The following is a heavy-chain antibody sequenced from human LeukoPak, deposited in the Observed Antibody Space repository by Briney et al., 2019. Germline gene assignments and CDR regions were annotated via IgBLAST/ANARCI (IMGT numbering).Heavy chain of an antibody. V-gene: IGHV3-48*03. J-gene: IGHJ4*02. CDR2: ISSSGGTI. Sequence: GGSLRLSCAVSGFIFSSYEMNWVRQAPGKGLEWVSYISSSGGTIYYADSVKGRFTISRDNAKNSLYLQMNSLRVEDTAVYYCAKVAKYYYGSETYYFFEHWGQGTPVTASS. CDR1: GFIFSSYE. CDR3: AKVAKYYYGSETYYFFEH. D-gene: IGHD3-10*01.